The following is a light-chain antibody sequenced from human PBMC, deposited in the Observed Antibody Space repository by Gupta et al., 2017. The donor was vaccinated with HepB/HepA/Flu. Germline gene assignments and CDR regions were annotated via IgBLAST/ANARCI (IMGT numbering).Light chain of an antibody. J-gene: IGLJ1*01. CDR2: DVS. CDR3: STYASTDTYV. CDR1: SSDVGGYNY. V-gene: IGLV2-14*01. Sequence: QSALTQPASVSGSPGQSITISCTGTSSDVGGYNYVSWYQQYPGKAPKVIIYDVSHRPSGVSDRFSGSKAGNTASLTISGLQAEDEGNYYCSTYASTDTYVFGTGTEVTVL.